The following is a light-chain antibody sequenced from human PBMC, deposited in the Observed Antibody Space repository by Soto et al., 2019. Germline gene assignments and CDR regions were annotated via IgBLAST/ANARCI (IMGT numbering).Light chain of an antibody. J-gene: IGLJ1*01. CDR1: SSDVGGYNY. CDR2: DVS. V-gene: IGLV2-14*01. CDR3: SSYTSSSTDV. Sequence: QSALTQPASVSGSPGPSITISCTGTSSDVGGYNYVSWYQQHPGKAPKLMIYDVSSRPSGVSNRFSGSKSGNTASLTISGLQAEDEADYCCSSYTSSSTDVFGSGTKVTVL.